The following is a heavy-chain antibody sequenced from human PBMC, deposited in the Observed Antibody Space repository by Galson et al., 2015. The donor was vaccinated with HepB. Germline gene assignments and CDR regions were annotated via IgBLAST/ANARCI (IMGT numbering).Heavy chain of an antibody. CDR1: GYTFTSYG. CDR3: ARDLEVGATYYYGMDV. J-gene: IGHJ6*02. V-gene: IGHV1-18*04. D-gene: IGHD1-26*01. CDR2: ISAYNGNT. Sequence: SVKVSCKASGYTFTSYGISWVRQAPGQGLEWMGWISAYNGNTNYAQKLQGRVTMTTDTSTSTAYMELRSLRSDDTAVYYCARDLEVGATYYYGMDVWGQGTTVTVSS.